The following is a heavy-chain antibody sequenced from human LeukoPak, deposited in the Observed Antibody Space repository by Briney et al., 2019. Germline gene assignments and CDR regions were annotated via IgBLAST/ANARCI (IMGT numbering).Heavy chain of an antibody. D-gene: IGHD3-9*01. CDR1: GYTFTSYG. V-gene: IGHV1-18*01. CDR3: ARDRGILTGYYPIDY. Sequence: GASVKVSCKASGYTFTSYGISWVRQAPGQGLEWMGWISAYNGNTNYAQRIQGRVTMTTDTSTSTAYMELRSLRSDDTAVYYCARDRGILTGYYPIDYWGQGTLVAVSS. CDR2: ISAYNGNT. J-gene: IGHJ4*02.